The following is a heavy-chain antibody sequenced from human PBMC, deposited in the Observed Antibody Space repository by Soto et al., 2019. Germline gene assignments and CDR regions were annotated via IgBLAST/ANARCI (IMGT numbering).Heavy chain of an antibody. CDR3: ARDIVVVPAVTSGGMDV. D-gene: IGHD2-2*01. CDR2: ISSSSSYI. Sequence: PGWSLRLSCAASGFTFSSYSMNWVRQAPGKGLEWVSSISSSSSYIYYADSVKGRFTISRDNAKNSLYLQMNSLRAEDTAVYYCARDIVVVPAVTSGGMDVWGQGTTVTVSS. V-gene: IGHV3-21*01. J-gene: IGHJ6*02. CDR1: GFTFSSYS.